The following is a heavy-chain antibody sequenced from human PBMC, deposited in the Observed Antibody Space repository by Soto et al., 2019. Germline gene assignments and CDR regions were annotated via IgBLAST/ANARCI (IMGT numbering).Heavy chain of an antibody. CDR1: GYSFSNYW. CDR3: ERYVVVPSTMNYFDY. D-gene: IGHD2-15*01. V-gene: IGHV5-51*01. J-gene: IGHJ4*02. CDR2: IFPADSDT. Sequence: GESLKISCKGSGYSFSNYWIAWVRQMPGKGLEWMGIIFPADSDTKYSPSFQGQVTISADKSISTAYLQWSSLKASDTAMYYCERYVVVPSTMNYFDYWGQGSLVTVSS.